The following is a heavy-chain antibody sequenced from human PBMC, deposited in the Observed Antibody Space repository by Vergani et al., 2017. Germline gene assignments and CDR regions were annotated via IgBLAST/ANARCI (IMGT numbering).Heavy chain of an antibody. CDR2: INAGNGNT. J-gene: IGHJ4*02. CDR3: ARARPSDGSGSYLVY. Sequence: QVQLVQSGAEVKKPGASVKVSCKASGYTFTSYAMHWVRQAPGQRLEWMGWINAGNGNTKYSQKFQGRVTITRDTSASTAYMELSSLRSEDTAVYYCARARPSDGSGSYLVYWGQGTLVTVSS. CDR1: GYTFTSYA. V-gene: IGHV1-3*01. D-gene: IGHD3-10*01.